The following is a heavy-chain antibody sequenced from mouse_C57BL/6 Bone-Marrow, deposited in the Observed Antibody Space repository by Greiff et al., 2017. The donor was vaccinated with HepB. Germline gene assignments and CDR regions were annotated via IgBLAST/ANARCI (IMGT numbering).Heavy chain of an antibody. J-gene: IGHJ2*01. CDR3: ARSTTVPYFDY. Sequence: VQLQQSGPELVKPGASVKISCKASGYAFSSSWMNWVKQRPGKGLEWIGRIYPGDGDTNYNGKFKGKATLTADKSSSTAYMQLSSLTSEDSAVYFCARSTTVPYFDYWGQGTTLTVSS. CDR2: IYPGDGDT. D-gene: IGHD1-1*01. V-gene: IGHV1-82*01. CDR1: GYAFSSSW.